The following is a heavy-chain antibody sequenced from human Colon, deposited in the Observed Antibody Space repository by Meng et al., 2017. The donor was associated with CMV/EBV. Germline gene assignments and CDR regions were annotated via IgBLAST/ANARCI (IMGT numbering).Heavy chain of an antibody. CDR2: ITGSGKT. Sequence: GGSLTLSCAASGFNVATNYINWVRQAPGKGLEWVSVITGSGKTHYADSVKGRFTISRDTSRNTVNLEMNNLRGEDAAVYYCAREPGHCSSTSCYTEGYYFDTWGQGTMVTVSS. D-gene: IGHD2-2*02. CDR1: GFNVATNY. CDR3: AREPGHCSSTSCYTEGYYFDT. V-gene: IGHV3-66*03. J-gene: IGHJ4*02.